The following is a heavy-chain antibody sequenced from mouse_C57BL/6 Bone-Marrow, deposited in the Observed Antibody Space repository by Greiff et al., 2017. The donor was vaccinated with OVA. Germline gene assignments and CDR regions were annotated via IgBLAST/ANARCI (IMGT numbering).Heavy chain of an antibody. CDR2: IYPRSGNT. D-gene: IGHD1-1*01. V-gene: IGHV1-81*01. CDR1: GYTFTSYG. J-gene: IGHJ2*01. CDR3: ARPLYYGSSYDY. Sequence: VQLQQSGAELARPGASVKLSCKASGYTFTSYGISWVKQSTGQGLEWIGEIYPRSGNTYYNEKFKGKATLTADKSSSTAYMEIRSLTSEDSAVYFCARPLYYGSSYDYWGQGTTLTVSS.